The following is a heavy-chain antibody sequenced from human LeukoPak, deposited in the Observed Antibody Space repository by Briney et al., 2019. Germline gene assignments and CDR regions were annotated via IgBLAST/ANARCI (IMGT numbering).Heavy chain of an antibody. CDR1: GGSISSSNW. J-gene: IGHJ4*02. CDR3: ARKPFGEAFDY. CDR2: IYHSGST. D-gene: IGHD3-10*01. V-gene: IGHV4-4*02. Sequence: SETLSLTCAVSGGSISSSNWWSWVRQPPGKGLEWIGEIYHSGSTNYNPSLKSRATISVDKSKNQFSLKLSSVTAADTAVYYCARKPFGEAFDYWGQGTLVTVSS.